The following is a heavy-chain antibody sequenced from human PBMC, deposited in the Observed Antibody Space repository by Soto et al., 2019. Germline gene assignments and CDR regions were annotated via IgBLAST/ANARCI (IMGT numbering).Heavy chain of an antibody. V-gene: IGHV3-30*18. CDR1: GFTFSTYG. Sequence: VGSLDLPCAASGFTFSTYGLHGFPRAPGKGLEWVAVISYDGSNKHYAAPVKDRFTISRDNSKNTLYLQMNILRAEDTAVYYCAKGHPRANNWNDKPLEYWGQGTLGSLPS. CDR2: ISYDGSNK. D-gene: IGHD1-20*01. J-gene: IGHJ4*02. CDR3: AKGHPRANNWNDKPLEY.